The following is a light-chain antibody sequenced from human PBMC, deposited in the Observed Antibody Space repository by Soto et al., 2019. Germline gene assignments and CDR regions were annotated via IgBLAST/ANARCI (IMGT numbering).Light chain of an antibody. Sequence: QSVLTQPPSASGTPGQRVTISCSGSSSNIGSNTVNWYQQLPGTAPKLLIYSNNQRPSGVPDRFSGSKSGTSASLAISGLQSVDEADYYCAAWGDSLNGPVFGGGTKLTVL. V-gene: IGLV1-44*01. CDR3: AAWGDSLNGPV. CDR2: SNN. J-gene: IGLJ2*01. CDR1: SSNIGSNT.